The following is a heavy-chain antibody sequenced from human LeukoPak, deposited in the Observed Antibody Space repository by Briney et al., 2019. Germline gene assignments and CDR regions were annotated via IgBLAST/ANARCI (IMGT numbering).Heavy chain of an antibody. J-gene: IGHJ6*02. CDR2: IYCSGST. Sequence: SETLSLTCTVSGGSINSYYCSWIRQPPGKGLEWIGYIYCSGSTNYNPSLKSRVTISVDTSKNQFSLKLSSVTAADTAVYYCARGLGYSYGLYGMDVWGQGTTVTVSS. CDR1: GGSINSYY. V-gene: IGHV4-59*01. CDR3: ARGLGYSYGLYGMDV. D-gene: IGHD5-18*01.